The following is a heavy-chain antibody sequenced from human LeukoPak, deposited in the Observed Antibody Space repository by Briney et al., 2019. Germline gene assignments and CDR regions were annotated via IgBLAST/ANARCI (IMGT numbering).Heavy chain of an antibody. Sequence: SETLSLTCTVSGRPISSYYWSWIRQPPGKGLEWIGYIYYSGSTNYNPSLKSRVTISVDPSKKQFSLKLSSVTAADTAMYYCARRAYSSGWYYFDYWGQGTLVTVSS. CDR3: ARRAYSSGWYYFDY. D-gene: IGHD6-19*01. CDR1: GRPISSYY. V-gene: IGHV4-59*01. CDR2: IYYSGST. J-gene: IGHJ4*02.